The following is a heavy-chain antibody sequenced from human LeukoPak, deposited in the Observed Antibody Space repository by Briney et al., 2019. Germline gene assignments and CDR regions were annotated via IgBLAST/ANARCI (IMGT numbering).Heavy chain of an antibody. CDR2: IYTSGGT. V-gene: IGHV4-4*07. CDR1: GGYISGYY. Sequence: SETLSLTCTVSGGYISGYYWSWIRQPAGKGLEWVGRIYTSGGTYYNPSLKSRVTISVDTSKNQFSLKLRSVTAADTAVYYCARLPESHGAWFDPWGQGTLVTVSS. CDR3: ARLPESHGAWFDP. D-gene: IGHD1-14*01. J-gene: IGHJ5*02.